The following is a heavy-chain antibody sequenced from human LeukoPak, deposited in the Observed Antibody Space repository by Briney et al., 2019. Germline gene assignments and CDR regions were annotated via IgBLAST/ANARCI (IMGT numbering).Heavy chain of an antibody. CDR3: AKNEILLGYFAWPPGF. CDR1: GFTFSNYA. V-gene: IGHV3-23*01. CDR2: INSSGGKT. Sequence: GGSLGLSCAASGFTFSNYAMSWVRQAPGKGLEWVSAINSSGGKTYYADSVKGRFTISRDNYKNTLYLQMNRLRAEDTAVYYCAKNEILLGYFAWPPGFWGQGTLVTVSS. D-gene: IGHD3-9*01. J-gene: IGHJ4*02.